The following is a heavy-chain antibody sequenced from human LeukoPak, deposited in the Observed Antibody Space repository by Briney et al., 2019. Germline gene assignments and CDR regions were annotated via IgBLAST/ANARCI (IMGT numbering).Heavy chain of an antibody. CDR1: GYTFTSYD. Sequence: ASVKVSCKASGYTFTSYDINWVRQATGQGLEWMGWMNPNSGNTGYAQKFQGRVTITRNTSISTAYMELSSPRSEDTAVYYCARGRDVVGGAFDIWGQGTMVTVSS. J-gene: IGHJ3*02. D-gene: IGHD2-2*01. CDR3: ARGRDVVGGAFDI. CDR2: MNPNSGNT. V-gene: IGHV1-8*03.